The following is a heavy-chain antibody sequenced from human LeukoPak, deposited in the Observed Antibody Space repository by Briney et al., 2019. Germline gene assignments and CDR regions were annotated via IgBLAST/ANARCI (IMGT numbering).Heavy chain of an antibody. Sequence: ASVKVSCKASRYTFTGYYIHWVRQAPGQGLEWMGWINPNSGGTNYAQKFQGRVTMTRDTSISTAYMELSRLRSDDTAVYYCVRGQWELLSFFDYWGQGTLVTVSS. CDR2: INPNSGGT. CDR1: RYTFTGYY. V-gene: IGHV1-2*02. CDR3: VRGQWELLSFFDY. D-gene: IGHD1-26*01. J-gene: IGHJ4*02.